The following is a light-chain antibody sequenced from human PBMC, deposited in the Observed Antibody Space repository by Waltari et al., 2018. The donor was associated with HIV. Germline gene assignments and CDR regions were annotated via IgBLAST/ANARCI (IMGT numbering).Light chain of an antibody. CDR2: SND. V-gene: IGLV1-44*01. CDR1: SSDVGSNT. CDR3: AAWDDSLNGLV. J-gene: IGLJ1*01. Sequence: QSVLTQPPSLSGTPRQRVTISCSGRSSDVGSNTVNWYQQLPGTAPKLLMYSNDERPSGVPDRFSGSKSGTSASLAIRGLRSEDEADYYCAAWDDSLNGLVFGTGTKVTVL.